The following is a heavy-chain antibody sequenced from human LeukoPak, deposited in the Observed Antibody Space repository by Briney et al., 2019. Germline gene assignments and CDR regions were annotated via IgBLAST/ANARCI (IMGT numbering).Heavy chain of an antibody. CDR3: ARVGWGSFDY. J-gene: IGHJ4*02. V-gene: IGHV4-59*01. Sequence: PSETLSLTCTVSGGSISTYYWSWIRQPPGKGLEWIGYIYYSGNTNCNPSLKSRVTISIDTSKNQFSLKLTSVTAADTAVYYCARVGWGSFDYWGQGPLVTVS. CDR2: IYYSGNT. CDR1: GGSISTYY. D-gene: IGHD3-16*01.